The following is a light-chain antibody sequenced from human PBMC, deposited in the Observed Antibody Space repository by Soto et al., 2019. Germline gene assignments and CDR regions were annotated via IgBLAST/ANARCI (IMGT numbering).Light chain of an antibody. CDR1: TSDVGGYNY. V-gene: IGLV2-14*01. CDR2: EVT. J-gene: IGLJ1*01. CDR3: SSYTSSSLYV. Sequence: QSVLTQPASVSGSPGQSITISCTGTTSDVGGYNYVSWYQQHPGKAPKLITYEVTNRPSGVSNRFSGSKSGNTASLTISGLQAEDEADYYCSSYTSSSLYVFGTGTKVTVL.